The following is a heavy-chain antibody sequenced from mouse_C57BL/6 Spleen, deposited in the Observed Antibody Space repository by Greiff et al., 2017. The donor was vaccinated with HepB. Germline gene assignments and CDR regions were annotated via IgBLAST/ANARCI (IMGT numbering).Heavy chain of an antibody. J-gene: IGHJ1*03. CDR2: IYPGSGST. CDR3: ARGGRWYFDV. Sequence: QVQLQHPGAELVKPGASVKMSCKASGYTFTSYWITWVKQRPGQGLEWIGDIYPGSGSTNYNEKFKSKATLTVDTSSSTAYMQLSSLTSEDSAVYYCARGGRWYFDVWGTGTTVTVSS. V-gene: IGHV1-55*01. CDR1: GYTFTSYW. D-gene: IGHD1-1*02.